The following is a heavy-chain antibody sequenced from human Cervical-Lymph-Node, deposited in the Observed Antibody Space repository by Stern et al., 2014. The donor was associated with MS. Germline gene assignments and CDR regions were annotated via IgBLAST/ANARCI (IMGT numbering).Heavy chain of an antibody. D-gene: IGHD4-11*01. CDR2: VIPIFGTP. Sequence: QVQLVQSGAGVRTPGSSVRVSCRASGVTFSRSAIGWVRQAPGTGLEWVGGVIPIFGTPNYSQKFVGRITITADASTDTAYMELTSLRTEDSAVYYCGRDERQLQAIDIWGQGTVVTVSS. CDR3: GRDERQLQAIDI. J-gene: IGHJ3*02. CDR1: GVTFSRSA. V-gene: IGHV1-69*01.